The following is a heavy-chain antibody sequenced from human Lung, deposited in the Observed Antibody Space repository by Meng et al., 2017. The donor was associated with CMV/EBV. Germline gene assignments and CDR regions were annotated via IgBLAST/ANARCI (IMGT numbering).Heavy chain of an antibody. D-gene: IGHD3-10*01. Sequence: ASXXVSXKASGYTFTNYYLHWVRQAPGQGLEWMAIINTSGGTTTYAQKFRGRVTLTSDTSTSTAYLELSSLRSEDTAMYYCARDRGVGASVPFVNWGQGTXVTVSS. J-gene: IGHJ4*02. V-gene: IGHV1-46*01. CDR1: GYTFTNYY. CDR3: ARDRGVGASVPFVN. CDR2: INTSGGTT.